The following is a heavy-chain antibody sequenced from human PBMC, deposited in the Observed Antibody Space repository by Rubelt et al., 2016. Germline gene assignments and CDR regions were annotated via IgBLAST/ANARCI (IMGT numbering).Heavy chain of an antibody. CDR1: GGSISSSSYY. CDR2: IYYSGST. Sequence: QLQLQESGPGLVKPSETLSLTCTVSGGSISSSSYYWGWIRQPPGKGLEWIGSIYYSGSTYYNPSLKSRVTISVDTSKNQFSLKLSSVTAADTAVYYCARDRVGATLPRAFDIWGQGTMVTVSS. D-gene: IGHD1-26*01. V-gene: IGHV4-39*02. J-gene: IGHJ3*02. CDR3: ARDRVGATLPRAFDI.